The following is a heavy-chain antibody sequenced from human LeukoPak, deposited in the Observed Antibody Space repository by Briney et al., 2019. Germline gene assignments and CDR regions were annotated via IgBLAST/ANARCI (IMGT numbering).Heavy chain of an antibody. Sequence: VASVKVSCKASGYTFTSYGISWVRQAPGQGLEWMGWISAYNGNTNYAQKLQGRVTMTTDTSTSTAYMELRSLRSDDTAVYYCARDNPLLWFGGLEKNWFDPWGQGTLVTVSS. V-gene: IGHV1-18*01. CDR2: ISAYNGNT. CDR3: ARDNPLLWFGGLEKNWFDP. D-gene: IGHD3-10*01. J-gene: IGHJ5*02. CDR1: GYTFTSYG.